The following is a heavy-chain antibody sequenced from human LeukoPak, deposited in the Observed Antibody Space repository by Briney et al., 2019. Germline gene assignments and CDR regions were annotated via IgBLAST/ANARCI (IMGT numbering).Heavy chain of an antibody. D-gene: IGHD3-9*01. CDR1: GGSISSSNW. J-gene: IGHJ6*02. V-gene: IGHV4-4*02. CDR3: AREDYDILTGSGYYGMDV. CDR2: IYHSGST. Sequence: SETLSLTCAVSGGSISSSNWWSWVRQPPGKGLEWIGGIYHSGSTNYNPSLKSRVTISVDKSKNQFSLKLSSVTAADTAVYYCAREDYDILTGSGYYGMDVWGQGTTVTVSS.